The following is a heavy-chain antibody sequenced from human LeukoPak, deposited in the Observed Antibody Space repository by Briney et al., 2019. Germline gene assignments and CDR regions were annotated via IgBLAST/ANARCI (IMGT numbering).Heavy chain of an antibody. CDR1: GGSISSGGYY. Sequence: KTSETLSLTCTVSGGSISSGGYYWSWIRQHPGKGLEWIGYIYYSGSTYYNPSLKSGVTISVDTSKNQFSLKLSSVTAADTAVYYCARAQYYDGSGYHGDFDYWGQGTLVTVSS. J-gene: IGHJ4*02. D-gene: IGHD3-22*01. V-gene: IGHV4-31*03. CDR3: ARAQYYDGSGYHGDFDY. CDR2: IYYSGST.